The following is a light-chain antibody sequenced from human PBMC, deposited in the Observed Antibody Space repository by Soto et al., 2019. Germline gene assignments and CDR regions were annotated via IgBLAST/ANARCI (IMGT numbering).Light chain of an antibody. CDR2: DVS. V-gene: IGLV2-14*01. J-gene: IGLJ2*01. Sequence: QSALTQPASVSGSPGQSITISCTGTSSDVGGYNYVSWYQQHPGKAPKLMIYDVSNRPSGVSNRFSGSKSGNTASLTISGLQAEDAADYYCSSYTISSTLVFGGGTQLTVL. CDR1: SSDVGGYNY. CDR3: SSYTISSTLV.